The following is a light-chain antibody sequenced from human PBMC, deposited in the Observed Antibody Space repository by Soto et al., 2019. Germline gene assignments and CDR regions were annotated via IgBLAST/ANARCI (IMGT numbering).Light chain of an antibody. V-gene: IGKV3D-20*01. CDR2: DAS. J-gene: IGKJ1*01. CDR1: QSVSNNY. CDR3: QQYGSSFPT. Sequence: EIVLTQSPATLSLSPVDGATLSCGASQSVSNNYLSWYQQKPGLAPRLLIYDASYRANGIPDRFSGSGSGKDFTLTISRLEPEDFVVHYCQQYGSSFPTFGQGTKVDI.